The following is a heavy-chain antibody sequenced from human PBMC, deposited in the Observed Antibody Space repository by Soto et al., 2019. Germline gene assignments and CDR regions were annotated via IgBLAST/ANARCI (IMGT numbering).Heavy chain of an antibody. V-gene: IGHV4-61*01. CDR2: IYYSGST. Sequence: PSETLSLTCTVSGGSVSSGSYYWSWIRQPPGKGLEWIGYIYYSGSTNYNTSLKSRVTISVDKSKNQFSLRVTSVTAADTAVYYCARVSGSYYYGMDVWGQGTTVTVSS. CDR3: ARVSGSYYYGMDV. J-gene: IGHJ6*02. CDR1: GGSVSSGSYY.